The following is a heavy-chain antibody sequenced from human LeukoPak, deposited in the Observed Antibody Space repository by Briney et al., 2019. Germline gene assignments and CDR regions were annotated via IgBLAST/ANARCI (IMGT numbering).Heavy chain of an antibody. J-gene: IGHJ4*02. Sequence: GGSLRLSCAASGFTFSSYSMNWVRQAPGKGLEWVSSISSSSSYIYYADSVKGRFTISRDNAKNSLYLQMNSLRAEDTAVYYCARDVESWGSSWYGEGGYYFDYWGQGTLVTVSS. D-gene: IGHD6-13*01. CDR3: ARDVESWGSSWYGEGGYYFDY. CDR1: GFTFSSYS. CDR2: ISSSSSYI. V-gene: IGHV3-21*01.